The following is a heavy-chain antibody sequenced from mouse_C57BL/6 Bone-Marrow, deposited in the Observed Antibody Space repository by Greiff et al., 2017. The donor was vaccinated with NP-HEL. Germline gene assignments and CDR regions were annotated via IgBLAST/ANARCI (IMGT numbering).Heavy chain of an antibody. CDR3: AKSEGMDY. V-gene: IGHV2-5*01. CDR1: GFSFTSYG. Sequence: QVQLKQSGPGLVQPAQSLSISCTASGFSFTSYGVHWVRQSPGKGLEWLGVIWRGGSTNYYAAVMSRLSITKDNSKSQVFFKMHSLQADDTAIYYCAKSEGMDYWGQGTSVTVSS. J-gene: IGHJ4*01. CDR2: IWRGGST.